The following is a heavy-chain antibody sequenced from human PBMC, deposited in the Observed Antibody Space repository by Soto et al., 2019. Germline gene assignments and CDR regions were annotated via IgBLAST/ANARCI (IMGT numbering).Heavy chain of an antibody. Sequence: SETLSLTCTVSGGSISSSSYYWGWIRQPPGKGLEWIGSIYYSGSTYYNPSLKSRVTISVDTSKNQFSLKLTSVTAADTAVYYCARDYRSYGPFDYWGQGTLVTVSS. CDR3: ARDYRSYGPFDY. J-gene: IGHJ4*02. CDR2: IYYSGST. CDR1: GGSISSSSYY. V-gene: IGHV4-39*02. D-gene: IGHD5-18*01.